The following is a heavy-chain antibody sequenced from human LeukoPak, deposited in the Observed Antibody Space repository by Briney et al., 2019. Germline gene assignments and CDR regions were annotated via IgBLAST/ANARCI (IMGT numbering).Heavy chain of an antibody. D-gene: IGHD2-2*01. J-gene: IGHJ4*02. V-gene: IGHV4-38-2*02. CDR3: ARGELGYCSSTSCSSPLDY. CDR2: IYHSGST. CDR1: GYSISSGYY. Sequence: SETLSLTCTVSGYSISSGYYWGWIRQPPGKGLEWIGSIYHSGSTYYNPSLESRVTISVDTSKNQFSLKLSSVTAADTAVYYCARGELGYCSSTSCSSPLDYWGQGTLVTVSS.